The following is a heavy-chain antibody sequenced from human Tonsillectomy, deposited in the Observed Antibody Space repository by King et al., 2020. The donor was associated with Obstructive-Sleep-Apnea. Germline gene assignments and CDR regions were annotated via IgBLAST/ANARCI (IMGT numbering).Heavy chain of an antibody. V-gene: IGHV4-30-4*01. D-gene: IGHD3-10*01. CDR2: IYYIGGT. Sequence: VQLQESGPGLVKPSQTLSLTCTVSGGSISSGDYYWSWIRQPPGKGQEWIGYIYYIGGTYYNPSLKSRVTISVDTSKNQFSLKLSSVTAADTAVYYCARVPVRGVTNWFDPWGQGTLVTVSS. J-gene: IGHJ5*02. CDR3: ARVPVRGVTNWFDP. CDR1: GGSISSGDYY.